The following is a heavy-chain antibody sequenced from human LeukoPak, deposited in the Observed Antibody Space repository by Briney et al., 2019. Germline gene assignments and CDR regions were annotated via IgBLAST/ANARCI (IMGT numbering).Heavy chain of an antibody. J-gene: IGHJ5*02. CDR3: AAQQVGATLSRWFDP. CDR1: GGSISSGSYY. CDR2: IYTSGST. V-gene: IGHV4-61*02. Sequence: SETLSLICTVSGGSISSGSYYWSWIRQPAGKGLEWIGRIYTSGSTNYNPSLKSRVTISVDTSKNQFSLKLSSVTAADTAVYYCAAQQVGATLSRWFDPWGQGTLVTVSS. D-gene: IGHD1-26*01.